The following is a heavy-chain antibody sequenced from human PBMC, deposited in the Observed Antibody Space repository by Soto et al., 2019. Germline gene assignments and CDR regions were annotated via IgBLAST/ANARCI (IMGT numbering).Heavy chain of an antibody. Sequence: PSETLSLTCTVSGGSISSSSYYWGWIRQPPGKGLEWIGSIYYSGSTYYNPSLKSRVTISVDTSKNQFSLKLSSLTAADTAVYYCARGYNDFWSGYLTWFDPWGQGTLVT. D-gene: IGHD3-3*01. V-gene: IGHV4-39*07. CDR2: IYYSGST. J-gene: IGHJ5*02. CDR3: ARGYNDFWSGYLTWFDP. CDR1: GGSISSSSYY.